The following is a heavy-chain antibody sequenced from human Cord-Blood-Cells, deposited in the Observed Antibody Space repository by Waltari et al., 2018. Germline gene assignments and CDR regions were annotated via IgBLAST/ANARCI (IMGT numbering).Heavy chain of an antibody. V-gene: IGHV3-53*01. CDR3: ATRLRYGYYFDY. CDR1: VLTASSIY. CDR2: IYSGGST. D-gene: IGHD3-9*01. Sequence: EVQLVESGGGLIQPGGSLRLSCAASVLTASSIYLRWVREAPGKVLEWVSVIYSGGSTYYADSVKGRFTISRDNSKNTLYLQMNSLRAEDTAVYYCATRLRYGYYFDYWGQGTLVTVSS. J-gene: IGHJ4*02.